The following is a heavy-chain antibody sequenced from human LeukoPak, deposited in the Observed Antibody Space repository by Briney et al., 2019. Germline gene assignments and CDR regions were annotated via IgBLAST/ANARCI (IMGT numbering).Heavy chain of an antibody. CDR2: ITGSGGRT. CDR3: ARLTGSKADGMDV. CDR1: QFKFNNYG. Sequence: GGSLRLSCATSQFKFNNYGMTWVRQAPGKGLEWVSSITGSGGRTQYADSVQGRFTISRDNSKNTLYLQMNSLRAEDTAVYYCARLTGSKADGMDVWGQGTTVTVSS. V-gene: IGHV3-23*01. D-gene: IGHD1-14*01. J-gene: IGHJ6*02.